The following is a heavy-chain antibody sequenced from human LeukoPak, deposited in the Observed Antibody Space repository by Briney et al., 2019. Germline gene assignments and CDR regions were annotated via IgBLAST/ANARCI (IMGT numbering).Heavy chain of an antibody. CDR3: AGAIAAAGTPDGY. V-gene: IGHV4-34*01. Sequence: SETLSLTCAVYGGSFSGYYWSWIRQPPGKGLEWIGEINHSGNTNYNPSLKSRVTISVDTSKNQFSLKLSSVTAADTAVYYCAGAIAAAGTPDGYWGQGTLVTVSS. CDR1: GGSFSGYY. J-gene: IGHJ4*02. CDR2: INHSGNT. D-gene: IGHD6-13*01.